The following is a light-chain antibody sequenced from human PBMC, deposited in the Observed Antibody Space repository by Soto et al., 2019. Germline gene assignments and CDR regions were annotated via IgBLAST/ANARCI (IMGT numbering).Light chain of an antibody. V-gene: IGKV3-20*01. CDR3: QQYDSSPVT. Sequence: EIVLTQSPGTLSLSPGERATLSCRASQSVSSSYLAWYQQKPGQAPRLLIYGASSRATGIPDRFSGSGSGTDFTLTISRLEPEDFAVCYCQQYDSSPVTFGQGTKVEIK. CDR1: QSVSSSY. CDR2: GAS. J-gene: IGKJ1*01.